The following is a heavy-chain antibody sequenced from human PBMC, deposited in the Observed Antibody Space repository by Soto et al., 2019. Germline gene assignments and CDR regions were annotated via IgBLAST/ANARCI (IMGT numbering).Heavy chain of an antibody. V-gene: IGHV1-3*01. CDR3: AREALAYYYYCGMDV. CDR2: INAGNGNT. Sequence: ASVKVSCKASGYTFTSYAMHWVRQAPGQRLEWMGWINAGNGNTKYSQKFQGRVTITRDTSASTAYMELSSLRSEDTAVYYCAREALAYYYYCGMDVWGQGTTVTVSS. J-gene: IGHJ6*02. CDR1: GYTFTSYA.